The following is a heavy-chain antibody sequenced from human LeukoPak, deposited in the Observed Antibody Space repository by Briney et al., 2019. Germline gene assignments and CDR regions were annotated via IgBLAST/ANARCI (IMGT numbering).Heavy chain of an antibody. V-gene: IGHV3-74*01. CDR3: ARGEDYYDSSGYSFTYDY. Sequence: AGGSLRLSCAASGFTFSSYWMHWVRQAPGKGLVWVSRINSDGSSTSYADSVKGRFTISRDNAKNTLYLQMNSLRAEDTAVYYCARGEDYYDSSGYSFTYDYWGQGTLVTVSS. CDR1: GFTFSSYW. J-gene: IGHJ4*02. D-gene: IGHD3-22*01. CDR2: INSDGSST.